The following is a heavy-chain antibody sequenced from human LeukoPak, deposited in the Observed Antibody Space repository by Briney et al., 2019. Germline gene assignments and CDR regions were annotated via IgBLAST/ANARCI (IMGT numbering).Heavy chain of an antibody. D-gene: IGHD4-17*01. CDR3: ARQPRLTVTSDFDY. V-gene: IGHV4-59*08. CDR2: IYYSGRT. CDR1: GGSISSYY. J-gene: IGHJ4*02. Sequence: KPSETLSLTCTVSGGSISSYYWSWIRQPPGKGLEWIGYIYYSGRTHYNPSLKSRVTISVDTSKNQFSLNLRSVTAADTAVYYCARQPRLTVTSDFDYWGQGTLVTVSS.